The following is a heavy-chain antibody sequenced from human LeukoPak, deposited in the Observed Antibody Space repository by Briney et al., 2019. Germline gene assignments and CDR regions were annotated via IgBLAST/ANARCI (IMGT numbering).Heavy chain of an antibody. Sequence: GASVKVSCKASGYTFTSYAMHWVRQAPGQGLEWMGWINADNGNTKYSQKFQGRVTITRDTSASTAYMELSSLRSEGTAVYYCAREKEVRFWSGYFPPYYYGMDFWGQGTTVTVSS. CDR1: GYTFTSYA. CDR2: INADNGNT. D-gene: IGHD3-3*01. V-gene: IGHV1-3*01. CDR3: AREKEVRFWSGYFPPYYYGMDF. J-gene: IGHJ6*02.